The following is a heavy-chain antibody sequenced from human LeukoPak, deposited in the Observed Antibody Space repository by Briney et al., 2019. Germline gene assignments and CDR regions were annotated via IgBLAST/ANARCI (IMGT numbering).Heavy chain of an antibody. CDR1: GFTFSSYA. CDR3: AKDSSYYYDSSGLFDY. CDR2: ISGSGGST. V-gene: IGHV3-23*01. J-gene: IGHJ4*02. Sequence: GGSLRLSCAASGFTFSSYAMSWVRQAPGTGLEWVSAISGSGGSTYYADSVKGRFTISRDNSKNTLYLQMNSLRAEDTAVYYCAKDSSYYYDSSGLFDYWGQGTQVTVSS. D-gene: IGHD3-22*01.